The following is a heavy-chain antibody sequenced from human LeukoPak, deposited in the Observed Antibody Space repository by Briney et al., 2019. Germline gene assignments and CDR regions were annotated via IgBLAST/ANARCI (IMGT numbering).Heavy chain of an antibody. CDR2: IYYSGST. Sequence: PSETLSLTCTVSGGSISSSSYYWGWIRQPPGKGLEWIGSIYYSGSTYYNPSLKSRVTISVDTSKNQFSLKLSSVTAADTAVYYCAREKGLVRGVITTNWFDPWGQGTLVTVSS. CDR3: AREKGLVRGVITTNWFDP. D-gene: IGHD3-10*01. V-gene: IGHV4-39*07. J-gene: IGHJ5*02. CDR1: GGSISSSSYY.